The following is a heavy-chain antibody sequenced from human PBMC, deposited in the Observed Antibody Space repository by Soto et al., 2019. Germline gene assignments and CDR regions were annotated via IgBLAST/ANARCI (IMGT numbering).Heavy chain of an antibody. D-gene: IGHD3-9*01. CDR2: IYYSGST. Sequence: SETLSLTCTVSGGSISSGGYYWSWIRQHPGKGLEWIGYIYYSGSTYYNPSLKSRVTISVDTSKNQFSLKLSSVTGADTAVYYCARLYDVLTGSNWFDPWGQGTLVTVSS. J-gene: IGHJ5*02. CDR1: GGSISSGGYY. V-gene: IGHV4-31*03. CDR3: ARLYDVLTGSNWFDP.